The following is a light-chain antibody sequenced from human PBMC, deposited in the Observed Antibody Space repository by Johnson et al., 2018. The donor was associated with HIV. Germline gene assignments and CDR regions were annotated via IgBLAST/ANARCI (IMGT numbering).Light chain of an antibody. V-gene: IGLV1-51*02. CDR2: ENN. CDR3: GTWDSSLSAYV. Sequence: QSVLTQPPSVSATPGQKVTISCSGSSSNIDNNYVSWYQQLPETAPKLLIYENNKRPSGIPDRFSGSKSGTSATLGVTGLQTGDEADYFCGTWDSSLSAYVFGTGTKVTVL. CDR1: SSNIDNNY. J-gene: IGLJ1*01.